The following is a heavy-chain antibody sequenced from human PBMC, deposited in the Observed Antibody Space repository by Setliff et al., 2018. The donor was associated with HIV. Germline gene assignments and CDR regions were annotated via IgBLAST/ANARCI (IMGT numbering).Heavy chain of an antibody. V-gene: IGHV4-39*01. Sequence: SETLSLTCIVSGGSISSTSHYWGWFRQSPGKGLEWFGTIYYSGSTDYNSYLKSRVTMSVDTSKNLFSLRLSSLTAAETAVYYCARHSGRLLDRYAFDIWGQGTMVTVSS. CDR1: GGSISSTSHY. D-gene: IGHD1-26*01. CDR2: IYYSGST. CDR3: ARHSGRLLDRYAFDI. J-gene: IGHJ3*02.